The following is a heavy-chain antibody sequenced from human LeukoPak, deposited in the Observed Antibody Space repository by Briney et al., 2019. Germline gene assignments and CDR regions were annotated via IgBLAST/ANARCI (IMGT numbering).Heavy chain of an antibody. V-gene: IGHV3-30*02. Sequence: GGSLRLSCAASGFTFSSYGMRWVRQAPGKGLEWVAFVRPDGSNKYYADSVKGRFTISRDNSKNTLYLQMNTLRAEDTAIFYCATDLGGARGYFDYWGQGTLVTVSS. J-gene: IGHJ4*02. D-gene: IGHD1-26*01. CDR2: VRPDGSNK. CDR1: GFTFSSYG. CDR3: ATDLGGARGYFDY.